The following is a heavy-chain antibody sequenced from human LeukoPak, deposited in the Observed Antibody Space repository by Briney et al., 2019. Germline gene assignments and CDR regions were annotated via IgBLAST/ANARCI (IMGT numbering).Heavy chain of an antibody. CDR1: GFTFSSYW. Sequence: GGSLRLSCAASGFTFSSYWMNWARQAPGKGLEWVASINHNGNVNYYVDSVKGRFTISRDNAKNSLYLQMSNLRAEDTAVYFCARGGGLDVGGQGATVTVSS. CDR3: ARGGGLDV. D-gene: IGHD3-16*01. CDR2: INHNGNVN. J-gene: IGHJ6*02. V-gene: IGHV3-7*03.